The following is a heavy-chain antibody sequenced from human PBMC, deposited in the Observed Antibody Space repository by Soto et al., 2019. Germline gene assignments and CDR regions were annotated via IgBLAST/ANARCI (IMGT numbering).Heavy chain of an antibody. CDR3: ARDPGYSYGYN. V-gene: IGHV1-24*01. CDR1: GYTLTELS. Sequence: ASVKVSCKVSGYTLTELSMHWVRQAPGKGLEWMGGFDPEDGETIYAQKFQGRVTMTEDTSASTAYMELSSLRSEDTAVYYCARDPGYSYGYNWGQGTLVTSPQ. D-gene: IGHD5-18*01. J-gene: IGHJ4*02. CDR2: FDPEDGET.